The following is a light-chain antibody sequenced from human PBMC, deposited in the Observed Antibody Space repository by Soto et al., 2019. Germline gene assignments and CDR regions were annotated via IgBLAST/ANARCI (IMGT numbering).Light chain of an antibody. CDR2: DVS. V-gene: IGLV2-8*01. CDR1: SSDVGGYNS. CDR3: CSYADSNNLV. Sequence: QSVLTQPPSASGSPGQSVTISCTGTSSDVGGYNSVSWYQQHPGKAPKLMIYDVSKRPSGVPDRFSGSKSGNTASLTVSGLRAEDEADYFGCSYADSNNLVFGGGTKLTVL. J-gene: IGLJ2*01.